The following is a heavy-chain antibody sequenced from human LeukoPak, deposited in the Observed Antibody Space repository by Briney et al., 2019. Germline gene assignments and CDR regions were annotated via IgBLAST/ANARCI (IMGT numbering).Heavy chain of an antibody. CDR2: ISGSGGST. D-gene: IGHD6-6*01. V-gene: IGHV3-23*01. Sequence: GGSLRLSCAASGFTFSSYSMNWVRQAPGKGLEWVSAISGSGGSTYYADSVKGRFTISRDNSKNTLYLQMNSLRAEDTAVYYCAKVDSSLAGYFDYWGQGTLVTVSS. CDR3: AKVDSSLAGYFDY. J-gene: IGHJ4*02. CDR1: GFTFSSYS.